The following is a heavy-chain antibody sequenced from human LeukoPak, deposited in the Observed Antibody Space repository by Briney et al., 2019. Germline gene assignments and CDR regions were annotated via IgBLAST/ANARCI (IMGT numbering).Heavy chain of an antibody. V-gene: IGHV3-23*01. J-gene: IGHJ4*02. D-gene: IGHD3-22*01. CDR1: GFTFSTYA. CDR3: AKDWAGSDRRYYFDY. Sequence: GGSLRLSCAASGFTFSTYAMSWVRQAPGKGLEWVSTISGNGGSTYYADSVKGRFTISRDNSENTLYLQMNSLRAEDTAVYYCAKDWAGSDRRYYFDYWGQGTLVTVSS. CDR2: ISGNGGST.